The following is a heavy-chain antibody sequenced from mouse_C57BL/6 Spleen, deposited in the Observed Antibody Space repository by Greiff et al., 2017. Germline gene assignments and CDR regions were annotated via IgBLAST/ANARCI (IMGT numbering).Heavy chain of an antibody. V-gene: IGHV1-64*01. CDR2: LHPNSGST. CDR1: GYTFTSYW. CDR3: SRGGSSGSWFAY. Sequence: QVQLQQPGAELVKPGASVKLSCKASGYTFTSYWMHWVKQRPGQGLEWIGMLHPNSGSTNYNEKFKSKATLTVDKSSSTAYMQLSRLTSEDSAVYYCSRGGSSGSWFAYWGQGTLVTVSA. D-gene: IGHD3-2*02. J-gene: IGHJ3*01.